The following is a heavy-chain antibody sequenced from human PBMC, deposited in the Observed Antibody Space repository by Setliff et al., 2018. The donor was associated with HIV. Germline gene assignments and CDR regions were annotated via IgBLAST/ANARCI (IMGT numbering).Heavy chain of an antibody. D-gene: IGHD4-4*01. CDR3: TRVGSMTTLTT. J-gene: IGHJ4*02. CDR2: IYSGGSA. Sequence: PSETLSLICTVSGGSISGSNSYWGWIRQPPGKGLEWIGNIYSGGSAYYNPSLKSRITTSVDTSKNQFSLRLSSVTAADTAVYYCTRVGSMTTLTTWGQGTLVTVSS. CDR1: GGSISGSNSY. V-gene: IGHV4-39*07.